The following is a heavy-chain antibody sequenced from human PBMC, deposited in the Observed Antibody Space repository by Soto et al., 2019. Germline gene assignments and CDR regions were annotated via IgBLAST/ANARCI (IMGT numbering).Heavy chain of an antibody. Sequence: XGSLRLSCAASGFTFSGYEMNWVRQAPGKGLEWVSYISSNGAATYHADSVKGRFAISRDNAKNTLYLQMDSLRAEDTAVYYCARECTRAGDCPRRSFVYWGQGTLVTVSS. J-gene: IGHJ4*02. CDR1: GFTFSGYE. CDR3: ARECTRAGDCPRRSFVY. CDR2: ISSNGAAT. D-gene: IGHD2-21*02. V-gene: IGHV3-48*03.